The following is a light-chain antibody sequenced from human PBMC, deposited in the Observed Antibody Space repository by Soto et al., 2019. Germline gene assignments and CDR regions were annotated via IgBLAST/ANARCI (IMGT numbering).Light chain of an antibody. CDR3: SSYTSSSTLLYV. CDR1: NRDGCGYNY. J-gene: IGLJ1*01. Sequence: QSVLTPPASLSGSPGQAVTISFPGNNRDGCGYNYVSWYQQHPGKAPKLMIYDVSNRPSGVSSRFSGSKSGNTASLTISGLQAEDEADYYCSSYTSSSTLLYVFGTGTKVTVL. V-gene: IGLV2-14*01. CDR2: DVS.